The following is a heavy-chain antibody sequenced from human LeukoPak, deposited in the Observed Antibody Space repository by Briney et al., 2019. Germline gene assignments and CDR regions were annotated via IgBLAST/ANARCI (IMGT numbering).Heavy chain of an antibody. CDR3: AKDGSYYYDSSGYYQFDY. D-gene: IGHD3-22*01. V-gene: IGHV3-23*01. J-gene: IGHJ4*02. CDR2: ISGSGGST. Sequence: PGGSLRLPCAASGFTFSSYAMSWVRQAPGKGLEWVSAISGSGGSTYYADSVKGRFTISRDNSKNTLYLQMNSLRAEDTAVYYCAKDGSYYYDSSGYYQFDYWGQGTLVTVSS. CDR1: GFTFSSYA.